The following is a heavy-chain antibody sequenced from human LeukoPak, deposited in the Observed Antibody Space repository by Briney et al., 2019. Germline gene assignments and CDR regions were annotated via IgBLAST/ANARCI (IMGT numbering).Heavy chain of an antibody. CDR2: INHSGST. CDR3: ARRINSSGWSSRYFDY. Sequence: SETLSLTCAVYGGSFSGYYWSWIRQPPGKGLEWIGEINHSGSTNYNPSLKSRVTISVDTSKNQFSLKLSSVTAADTAVYYCARRINSSGWSSRYFDYWGQGTLVTASS. V-gene: IGHV4-34*01. D-gene: IGHD6-19*01. CDR1: GGSFSGYY. J-gene: IGHJ4*02.